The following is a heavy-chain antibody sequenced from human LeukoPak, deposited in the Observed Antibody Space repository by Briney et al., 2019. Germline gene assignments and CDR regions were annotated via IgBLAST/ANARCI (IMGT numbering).Heavy chain of an antibody. J-gene: IGHJ5*02. Sequence: PSETLSLTCTVSGGSISRGDYYWGWIRQPPGKGREGIGYIYYPGSTSYNPSLKRRVTISVDTSKNQFSLKLSSVTAADTAVYYCARDVAGYCSSTSCDDWFDPWGQGTLVTVSS. CDR3: ARDVAGYCSSTSCDDWFDP. CDR2: IYYPGST. D-gene: IGHD2-2*01. CDR1: GGSISRGDYY. V-gene: IGHV4-30-4*08.